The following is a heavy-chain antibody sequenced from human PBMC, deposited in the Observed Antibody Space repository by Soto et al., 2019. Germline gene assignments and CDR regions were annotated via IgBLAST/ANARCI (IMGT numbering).Heavy chain of an antibody. CDR1: GGSISSGGVS. CDR3: ARGISATGPYWFFDF. Sequence: QLQLQESGSGLVKPSQTLSISCAVSGGSISSGGVSWSWIRQPPGKGLEWIGDIFQSGSTNYNPSLKSRVIISVDRSNNHFSLKLKSVTAADTAVYYCARGISATGPYWFFDFWGRGTLVSVSS. J-gene: IGHJ2*01. CDR2: IFQSGST. V-gene: IGHV4-30-2*01. D-gene: IGHD6-13*01.